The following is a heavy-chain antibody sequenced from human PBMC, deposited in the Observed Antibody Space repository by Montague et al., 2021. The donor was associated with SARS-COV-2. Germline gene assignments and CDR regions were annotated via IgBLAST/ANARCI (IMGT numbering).Heavy chain of an antibody. D-gene: IGHD1-26*01. CDR1: GFSLSTSGMC. CDR3: ARIPTGGSYYDYYYYGMDV. J-gene: IGHJ6*02. V-gene: IGHV2-70*01. Sequence: PALVKPTQTLTLTCTFSGFSLSTSGMCVSWIRQPPGKALEWLALIDWDDDKYYSTSLKTRLTIPKDTSKNQVVLTMTNMDPVDTATYYCARIPTGGSYYDYYYYGMDVWGQGTTVTVSS. CDR2: IDWDDDK.